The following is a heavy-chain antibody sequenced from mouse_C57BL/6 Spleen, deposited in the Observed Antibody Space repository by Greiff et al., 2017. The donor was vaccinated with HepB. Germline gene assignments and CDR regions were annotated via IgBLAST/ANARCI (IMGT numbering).Heavy chain of an antibody. Sequence: VQLQQPGAELVRPGSSVKLSCKASGYTFTSYWMHWVKQRPIQGLEWIGNIDPSDSETHYNQKFKDKATLTVDKSSSTAYMQLSSLTSEDSAVYYCARVGIVTTFYFDYWGQGTTLTVSS. V-gene: IGHV1-52*01. J-gene: IGHJ2*01. CDR2: IDPSDSET. CDR3: ARVGIVTTFYFDY. CDR1: GYTFTSYW. D-gene: IGHD2-5*01.